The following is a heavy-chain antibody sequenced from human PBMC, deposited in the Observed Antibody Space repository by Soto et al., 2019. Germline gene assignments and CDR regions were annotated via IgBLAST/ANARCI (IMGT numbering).Heavy chain of an antibody. V-gene: IGHV3-21*06. CDR1: GFTFTRYS. Sequence: GGSLRLSCAASGFTFTRYSMNWVRQAPGKGLEWVLSISSTTNYIYYGDSMKGRFTISRDNAKNSLYLEMNSLRAEDTAVYYCARESEDLTSNFDYWGQGTLVTVSS. J-gene: IGHJ4*02. CDR2: ISSTTNYI. CDR3: ARESEDLTSNFDY.